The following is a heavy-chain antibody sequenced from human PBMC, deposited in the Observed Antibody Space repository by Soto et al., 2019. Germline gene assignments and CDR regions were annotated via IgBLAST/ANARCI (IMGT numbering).Heavy chain of an antibody. V-gene: IGHV3-30*19. J-gene: IGHJ1*01. CDR1: GFTFRSYV. D-gene: IGHD3-16*01. Sequence: QVQLVESGGGVVQPGTSLRVSCVGSGFTFRSYVIHWVRQAPGKGLEWVALTSYDGSDKYYDNSVRGRFTISRDNSRNTVDLQMDSLRLEDTALYYCARWGTTGGLDVWGQGTLVSVS. CDR2: TSYDGSDK. CDR3: ARWGTTGGLDV.